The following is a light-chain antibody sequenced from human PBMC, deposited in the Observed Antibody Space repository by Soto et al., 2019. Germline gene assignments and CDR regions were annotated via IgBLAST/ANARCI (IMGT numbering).Light chain of an antibody. J-gene: IGKJ1*01. CDR3: QQYGSSPRT. Sequence: EIVLTQSPGTLSLSPGERATLSCRASQSVSNNYLGWYQQKPGQAPRLLIYGASSRATGIPDRFSGSGSGTDFTLTISGLGPEDVAVYYCQQYGSSPRTFGQGTKVEIK. CDR1: QSVSNNY. CDR2: GAS. V-gene: IGKV3-20*01.